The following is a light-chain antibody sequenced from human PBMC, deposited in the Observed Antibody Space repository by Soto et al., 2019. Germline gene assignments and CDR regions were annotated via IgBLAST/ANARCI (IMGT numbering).Light chain of an antibody. V-gene: IGKV3-11*01. J-gene: IGKJ2*02. CDR1: PSVDRY. CDR3: QQRAKWPST. Sequence: EVVLTQSPDTLSLSPGETATLSCRASPSVDRYVAWYQQNLGQAPRLLIYDAYTRATGVAARFTGSGSATDFSLTISSLEPEDFAVYYCQQRAKWPSTFGPGTKVE. CDR2: DAY.